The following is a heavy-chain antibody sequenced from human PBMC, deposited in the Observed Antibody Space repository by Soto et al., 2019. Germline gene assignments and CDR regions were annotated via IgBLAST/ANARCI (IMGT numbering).Heavy chain of an antibody. CDR1: GFSLNTARMG. J-gene: IGHJ4*02. Sequence: QVTLKESGPVLVRPTETLTLTCTVSGFSLNTARMGVSWIRQPPGKALEWLAHIFSSGEESYTPSLKTRLTISKDTSKSQVVLTMTNVDPVDTATYYCARSGSYPLYYFDYWGQGALVTVSS. CDR3: ARSGSYPLYYFDY. CDR2: IFSSGEE. V-gene: IGHV2-26*01. D-gene: IGHD3-16*02.